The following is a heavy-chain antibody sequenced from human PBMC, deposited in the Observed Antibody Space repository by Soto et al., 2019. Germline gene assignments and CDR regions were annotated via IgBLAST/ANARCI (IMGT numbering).Heavy chain of an antibody. CDR1: GFTFSSYA. Sequence: EVQLLESGGGLVQPGGSLRLSCAASGFTFSSYAMSWVRQAPGKGLEWVSAISGSGGSTYYADSVKGRFTISKDNSKNTLYLQMNSLRAEDTAVYYCARQSSGSYYGHFDYWGQGTLVTVSS. CDR2: ISGSGGST. D-gene: IGHD1-26*01. J-gene: IGHJ4*02. CDR3: ARQSSGSYYGHFDY. V-gene: IGHV3-23*01.